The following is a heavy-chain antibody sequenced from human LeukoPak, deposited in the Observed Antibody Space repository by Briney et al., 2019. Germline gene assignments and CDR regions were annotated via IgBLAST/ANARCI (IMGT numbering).Heavy chain of an antibody. J-gene: IGHJ4*02. CDR3: TRGAGWLIDY. D-gene: IGHD3-16*01. V-gene: IGHV4-38-2*02. CDR1: DYSISSGYY. CDR2: ISYRGGT. Sequence: SETLSLTCTVSDYSISSGYYWGWIRQPPGKGLEYIGRISYRGGTYYNPSLKSRVTISLDTSKNQFSLRLTSVTAADTAVYYCTRGAGWLIDYWGQGILVTVSS.